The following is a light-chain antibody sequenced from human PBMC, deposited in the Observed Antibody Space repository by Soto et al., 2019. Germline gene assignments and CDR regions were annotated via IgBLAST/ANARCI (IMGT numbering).Light chain of an antibody. J-gene: IGLJ2*01. CDR2: EVS. CDR1: SNDVGGYNY. CDR3: TSYRSINTLV. V-gene: IGLV2-14*01. Sequence: QSVLTQPASVSGSPGQSITISCTGTSNDVGGYNYVSWYQQHPGTAPKLMIDEVSNRPSGISDRFSGSKSDNTASLTISGLQAEDEADYYCTSYRSINTLVFGGGTKLTVL.